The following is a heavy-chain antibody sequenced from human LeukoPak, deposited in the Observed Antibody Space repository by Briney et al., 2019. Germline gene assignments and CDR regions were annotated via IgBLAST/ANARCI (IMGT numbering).Heavy chain of an antibody. CDR3: ARDRLGPTSSGYYFDY. CDR2: ISSNGQYT. V-gene: IGHV3-21*01. D-gene: IGHD3-16*01. J-gene: IGHJ4*02. CDR1: GLIFSSSS. Sequence: GGSLRLSCGGTGLIFSSSSMNWVRQAPGKGLEWVSSISSNGQYTFYADSVKGRFTISRDNAKNSLHLQMSSLRAEDTAVYYCARDRLGPTSSGYYFDYWGQGTLVTVSS.